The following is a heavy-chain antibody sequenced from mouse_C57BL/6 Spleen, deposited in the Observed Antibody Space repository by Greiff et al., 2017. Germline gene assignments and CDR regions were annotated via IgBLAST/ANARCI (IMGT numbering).Heavy chain of an antibody. CDR2: INPSNGGT. J-gene: IGHJ4*01. V-gene: IGHV1-53*01. CDR1: GYTFTSYW. Sequence: QVQLQQSGTELVKPGASVKLSCKASGYTFTSYWMHWVKQRPGQGLEWIGNINPSNGGTNYNEKFKSKATLTVDKSSSTAYMQLSSLTSEDSAVYYCARSGAHEGAMDYWGQGTSVTVSS. D-gene: IGHD3-1*01. CDR3: ARSGAHEGAMDY.